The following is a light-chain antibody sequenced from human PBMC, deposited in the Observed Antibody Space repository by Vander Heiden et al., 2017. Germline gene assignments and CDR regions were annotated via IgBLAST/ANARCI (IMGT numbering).Light chain of an antibody. CDR1: SSDVGGYNY. V-gene: IGLV2-14*03. CDR2: DVS. CDR3: SSYTSSNTRV. Sequence: QSALTQPASVPGSPGQSITISCPGTSSDVGGYNYVSLYQQHPGKTPKLMLYDVSNRPSGVSNRFSGSKSGNTASLTISGLQAEDEADYYFSSYTSSNTRVFGGGTKLTVL. J-gene: IGLJ2*01.